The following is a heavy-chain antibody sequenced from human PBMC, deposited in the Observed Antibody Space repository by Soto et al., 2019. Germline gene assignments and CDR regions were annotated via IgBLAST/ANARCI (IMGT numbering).Heavy chain of an antibody. Sequence: GSLRLSCAASGFTFSSYGMHWVRQAPGKGLEWVAVIWYDGSNKYYADSVKGRFTISRDNAKNTLYLQMNSLRAEDTAVYYCARLMVYVYYFDYWGQGTLVTVSS. CDR2: IWYDGSNK. D-gene: IGHD2-8*01. CDR3: ARLMVYVYYFDY. CDR1: GFTFSSYG. J-gene: IGHJ4*02. V-gene: IGHV3-33*01.